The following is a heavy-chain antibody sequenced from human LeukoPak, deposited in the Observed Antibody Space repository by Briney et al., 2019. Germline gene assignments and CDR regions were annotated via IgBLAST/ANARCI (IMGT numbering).Heavy chain of an antibody. CDR1: GGSLSSGSYY. V-gene: IGHV4-61*01. CDR3: AREREERGYSYGYNY. Sequence: SETLSLTCTVSGGSLSSGSYYWRWIRQPPGKGLQWIGYSYYSGSTNYNPSLKSRVTISVDTSKNQFSLKLSSVTAAHTAVYYCAREREERGYSYGYNYWGQGTLVSVSS. D-gene: IGHD5-18*01. CDR2: SYYSGST. J-gene: IGHJ4*02.